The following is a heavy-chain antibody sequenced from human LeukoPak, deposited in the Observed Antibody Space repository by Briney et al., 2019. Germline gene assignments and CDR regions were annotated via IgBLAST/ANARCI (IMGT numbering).Heavy chain of an antibody. Sequence: PGGSLRLSCAASGFTFSSYEMNWVRQAPGKGLEWVSYISSSGSTIYYADSVKGRFTISRDNAKNSLYLQMNSLRAEDPAVYYCARDPYCGGDCSPYYFDYWGQGTLVTVSS. CDR2: ISSSGSTI. D-gene: IGHD2-21*02. J-gene: IGHJ4*02. CDR1: GFTFSSYE. V-gene: IGHV3-48*03. CDR3: ARDPYCGGDCSPYYFDY.